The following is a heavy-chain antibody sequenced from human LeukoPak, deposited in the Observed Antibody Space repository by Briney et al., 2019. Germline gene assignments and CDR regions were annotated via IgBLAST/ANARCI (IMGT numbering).Heavy chain of an antibody. J-gene: IGHJ6*02. D-gene: IGHD2-21*02. V-gene: IGHV3-30*18. CDR3: AKDIVVVTAIDLYYYYYGMDV. CDR1: GFTFSSYG. Sequence: GGSLRLSCAASGFTFSSYGMHWVRQAPGKGLEWVAVISYDGSNKHYADSVKGRFTISRDNSKNTLYLQMNSLRAEDTAVYYCAKDIVVVTAIDLYYYYYGMDVWGQGTTVTVSS. CDR2: ISYDGSNK.